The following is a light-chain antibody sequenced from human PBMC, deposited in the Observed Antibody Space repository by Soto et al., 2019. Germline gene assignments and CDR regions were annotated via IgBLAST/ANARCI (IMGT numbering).Light chain of an antibody. J-gene: IGKJ1*01. Sequence: IVMTQTPLSSPVTLGQPASISCRSSQSLVHSDGNTYLSWLQQRPGQPPRLLIYKISNRLSGVPDRFSGSGAGTEFTLKIRRVEAEDVGLYYCMQATQFPWTFGQGTRVEIK. CDR1: QSLVHSDGNTY. V-gene: IGKV2-24*01. CDR3: MQATQFPWT. CDR2: KIS.